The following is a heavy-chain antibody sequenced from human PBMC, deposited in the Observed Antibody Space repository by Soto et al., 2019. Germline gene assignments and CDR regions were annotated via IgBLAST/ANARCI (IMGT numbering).Heavy chain of an antibody. V-gene: IGHV1-58*01. D-gene: IGHD6-6*01. J-gene: IGHJ4*02. CDR2: IVVGSGNT. CDR3: AADPYSSPYYFDY. Sequence: SVKVSCKASGFTFTSSAVQWVRQARGQRLEWVGWIVVGSGNTNYAQKFQERVTITRDMSTSTAYMELSSLRSEDTAVYYCAADPYSSPYYFDYWGQGTLVTVSS. CDR1: GFTFTSSA.